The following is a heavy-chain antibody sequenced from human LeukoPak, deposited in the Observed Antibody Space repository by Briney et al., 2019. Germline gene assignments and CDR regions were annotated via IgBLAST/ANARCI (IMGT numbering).Heavy chain of an antibody. J-gene: IGHJ6*02. CDR2: IWYDGSNK. Sequence: GGSLRLSRAASGFTFSSYGMHWVREAPGKGLEWVAVIWYDGSNKYYADSVKGRFTISRDNSKNTLYLQMNSLRAEDTSVYYCARDHIVVVPGYTYYGMDVWGQGTTVTVSS. V-gene: IGHV3-33*01. D-gene: IGHD2-2*01. CDR1: GFTFSSYG. CDR3: ARDHIVVVPGYTYYGMDV.